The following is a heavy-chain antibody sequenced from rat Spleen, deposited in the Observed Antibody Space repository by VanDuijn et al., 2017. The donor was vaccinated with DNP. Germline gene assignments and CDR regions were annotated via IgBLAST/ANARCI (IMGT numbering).Heavy chain of an antibody. CDR1: GFTFSNYG. J-gene: IGHJ2*01. D-gene: IGHD1-10*01. CDR2: ITYDGGSS. Sequence: EVQVVESGGGLVQPGRSMKLSCAASGFTFSNYGMAWVRQAPKKGLEWVAYITYDGGSSYYRDSVKGRFTISRDNAHSTLYLQMDSLRSEDTATYYCTTGQLLDYWGQGVMVTVSS. V-gene: IGHV5-20*01. CDR3: TTGQLLDY.